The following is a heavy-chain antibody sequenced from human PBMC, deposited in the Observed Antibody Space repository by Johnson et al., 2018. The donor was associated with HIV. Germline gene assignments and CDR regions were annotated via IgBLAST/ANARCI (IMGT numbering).Heavy chain of an antibody. V-gene: IGHV3-33*06. D-gene: IGHD6-13*01. CDR3: AKVAVATAAGGVALDI. CDR1: GFTFSNYG. Sequence: QVQLVESGGGVVQPARSLRLSCAASGFTFSNYGMHWVRQAPGKGLEWVAVTWFDGSNKYYSDSVKGRFTISRDNSKSTLYLQMNSLRAEDTAVYYCAKVAVATAAGGVALDIWGPGTMVIVSS. J-gene: IGHJ3*02. CDR2: TWFDGSNK.